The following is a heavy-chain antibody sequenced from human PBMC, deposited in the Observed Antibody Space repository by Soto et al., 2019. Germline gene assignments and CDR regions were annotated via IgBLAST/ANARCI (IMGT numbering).Heavy chain of an antibody. CDR1: GFTFSSYA. V-gene: IGHV3-30-3*01. D-gene: IGHD6-13*01. CDR2: ISYDGSNK. Sequence: QVQLVESGGGVVQPGRSLRLSCAASGFTFSSYAMHWVRQAPGKGLEWVAVISYDGSNKYYADSVKGRFTISRDNSKNTLYLQMNSLRAEDTAVYYCARDWSAGFDYWGQGTLVPVSS. J-gene: IGHJ4*02. CDR3: ARDWSAGFDY.